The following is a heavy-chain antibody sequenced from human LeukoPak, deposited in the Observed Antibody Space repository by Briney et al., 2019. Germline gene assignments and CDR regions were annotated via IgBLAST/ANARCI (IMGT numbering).Heavy chain of an antibody. CDR1: GYTFTSYY. CDR2: INPSGGST. J-gene: IGHJ4*02. D-gene: IGHD6-13*01. V-gene: IGHV1-46*01. Sequence: GASVKVSRKASGYTFTSYYMHWVRQAPGQGLEWMGIINPSGGSTSYAQEFQGRVTMTRDTSTSTVYMELSSLRSEDTAVYYCARVIAAAGTGVGFDYWGQGTLVTVSS. CDR3: ARVIAAAGTGVGFDY.